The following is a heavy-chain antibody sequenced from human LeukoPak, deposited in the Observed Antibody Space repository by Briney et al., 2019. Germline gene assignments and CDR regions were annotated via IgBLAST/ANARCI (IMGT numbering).Heavy chain of an antibody. J-gene: IGHJ4*02. CDR3: ARVTNVVPAAPWDY. V-gene: IGHV3-7*01. CDR2: IKQDGSEK. D-gene: IGHD2-2*01. Sequence: GGSLRLTCAASGFTFSSHWMSWVRQAPGKGLEWVANIKQDGSEKYYVDSVKGRFTISRDNAKNSLYLQMNSLRAEDTAVYYCARVTNVVPAAPWDYWGQGTLVTVSS. CDR1: GFTFSSHW.